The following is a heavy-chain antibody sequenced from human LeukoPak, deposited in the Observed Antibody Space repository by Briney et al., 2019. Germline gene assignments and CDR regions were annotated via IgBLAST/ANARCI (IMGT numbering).Heavy chain of an antibody. J-gene: IGHJ6*03. CDR2: ISSSSSYI. Sequence: GGSLRLSCAASGFTFSSYSMNWVRQAPGKGLEWVSSISSSSSYIYYADSVKGRFTISRDNAKNSLYLQMNSLRAEDTAVYYCARDYDRPYYDFWSGYLDYYYMDVWGKGTAVTVSS. CDR1: GFTFSSYS. CDR3: ARDYDRPYYDFWSGYLDYYYMDV. D-gene: IGHD3-3*01. V-gene: IGHV3-21*01.